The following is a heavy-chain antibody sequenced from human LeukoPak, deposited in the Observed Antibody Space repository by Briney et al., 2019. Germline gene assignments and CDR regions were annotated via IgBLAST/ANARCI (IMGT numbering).Heavy chain of an antibody. Sequence: GESLKISCNGSGYXFTSYWICWVRQMPGKGLEWMGIIYPGDSDTRYSPSFQGQVTISADKSISTAYLQWSSLKASDTAMYYCARVQTPYYYDSSGYLGYWGQGTLVTVSS. CDR1: GYXFTSYW. J-gene: IGHJ4*02. D-gene: IGHD3-22*01. V-gene: IGHV5-51*01. CDR2: IYPGDSDT. CDR3: ARVQTPYYYDSSGYLGY.